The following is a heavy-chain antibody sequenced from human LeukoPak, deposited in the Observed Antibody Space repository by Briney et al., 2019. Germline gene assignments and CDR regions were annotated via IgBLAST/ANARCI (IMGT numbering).Heavy chain of an antibody. Sequence: GGSLRLSCAASGFSVSNNYMSWVRQAPGKGLEGVSVIYSGDITDYADSVKGRFTISRDNSKNTLHLQMNSLRADDTAAYYCATVGEGTYFGPFAFWGQGTLVTVSS. CDR2: IYSGDIT. V-gene: IGHV3-53*01. D-gene: IGHD1-26*01. CDR3: ATVGEGTYFGPFAF. J-gene: IGHJ4*02. CDR1: GFSVSNNY.